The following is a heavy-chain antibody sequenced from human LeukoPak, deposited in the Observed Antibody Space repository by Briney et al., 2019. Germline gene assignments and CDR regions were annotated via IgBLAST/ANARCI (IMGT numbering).Heavy chain of an antibody. CDR1: GGSISSYY. Sequence: PSETLSLTCTVSGGSISSYYWSWIRQPAGKGLEWIGRIYTSGSTNYNPSLKSRVTMSVDTSKNQFSLKLSSVTAADTAVYYCARGGGSSGDNWFDPWGQGTLVTVSS. D-gene: IGHD1-26*01. CDR3: ARGGGSSGDNWFDP. CDR2: IYTSGST. J-gene: IGHJ5*02. V-gene: IGHV4-4*07.